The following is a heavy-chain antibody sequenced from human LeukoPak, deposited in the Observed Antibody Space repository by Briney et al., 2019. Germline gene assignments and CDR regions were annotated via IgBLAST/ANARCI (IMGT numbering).Heavy chain of an antibody. D-gene: IGHD3-22*01. V-gene: IGHV1-18*01. CDR1: GYTFTSYG. CDR3: AKELYYYDSSGYPFDY. Sequence: ASVKVSCKASGYTFTSYGISWVRQAPGQGLEWMGWISAYNGNTNYAQKLQGRVTMTTDTSTSTAYMELRSLRSDDTAVYYCAKELYYYDSSGYPFDYWGQGTLVTVSS. CDR2: ISAYNGNT. J-gene: IGHJ4*02.